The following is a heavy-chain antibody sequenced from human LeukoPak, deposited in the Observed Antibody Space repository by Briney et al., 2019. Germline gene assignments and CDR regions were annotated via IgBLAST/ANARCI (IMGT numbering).Heavy chain of an antibody. CDR2: IYYSGST. CDR1: GGSISSGGYY. V-gene: IGHV4-31*03. Sequence: SETLSLTCTVSGGSISSGGYYWSWIRQHPGKGLEWIGYIYYSGSTYYNPSLKSRVTISVDTSKNQFSLKLSSVTAAATAVHYCARANGYAYAYYFDIWGQGALVTVSS. D-gene: IGHD5-18*01. J-gene: IGHJ4*02. CDR3: ARANGYAYAYYFDI.